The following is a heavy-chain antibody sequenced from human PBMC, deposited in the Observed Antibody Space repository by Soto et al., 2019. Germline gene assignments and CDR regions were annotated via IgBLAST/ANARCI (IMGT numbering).Heavy chain of an antibody. Sequence: GGSLRLSCAASGFTFSSYAMSWVRQAPGKGLEWVSSVSGGAENTFYADSVKGRFTISSDKSKSMVYLQMNSLRAEDTAVYYCARDRVRGWFGEFTGGRGTLVTVSS. D-gene: IGHD3-10*01. CDR3: ARDRVRGWFGEFT. J-gene: IGHJ4*02. CDR1: GFTFSSYA. CDR2: VSGGAENT. V-gene: IGHV3-23*01.